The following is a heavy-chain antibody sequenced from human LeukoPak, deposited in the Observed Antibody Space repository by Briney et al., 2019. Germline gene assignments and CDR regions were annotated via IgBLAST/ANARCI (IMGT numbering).Heavy chain of an antibody. CDR2: IRYDGSNK. CDR3: AKGGSYRSQPYFDY. Sequence: AEGSLRLSCAASGFSFSDYAIYWVRQTPGKGLEWVAFIRYDGSNKIYADSVKGRFTISRDNSKNTVYLQMNSLRAEDTAVYYCAKGGSYRSQPYFDYWGQGTPVTVSS. J-gene: IGHJ4*02. D-gene: IGHD3-16*02. CDR1: GFSFSDYA. V-gene: IGHV3-30*02.